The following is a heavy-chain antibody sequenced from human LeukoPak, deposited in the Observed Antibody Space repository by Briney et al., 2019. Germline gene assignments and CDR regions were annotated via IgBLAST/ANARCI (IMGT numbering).Heavy chain of an antibody. CDR2: INPSDGNT. V-gene: IGHV1-46*01. CDR1: GYTFITYK. D-gene: IGHD1-26*01. CDR3: AKDGGSYSADY. Sequence: ASVKVSFKASGYTFITYKMHWVRQAPGQGLEWVGIINPSDGNTRNAQKFQGRVTMTRDTSTSTVYMELSSLRSGDTAVYYCAKDGGSYSADYWGQGTLVTVSS. J-gene: IGHJ4*02.